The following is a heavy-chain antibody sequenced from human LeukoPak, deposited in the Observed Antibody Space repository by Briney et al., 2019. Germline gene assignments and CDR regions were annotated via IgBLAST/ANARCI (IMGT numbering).Heavy chain of an antibody. CDR3: AREGYCSGGSCYPEYFQH. J-gene: IGHJ1*01. CDR2: INHSGST. CDR1: GGSFSGYY. D-gene: IGHD2-15*01. Sequence: SETLSLTCAVYGGSFSGYYWSWIRKPPGKGLEWIGKINHSGSTNYNPSPKSRVTISVDTSKNQFSLKLSSVTAADTAVYYCAREGYCSGGSCYPEYFQHWGQGTLVTVSS. V-gene: IGHV4-34*01.